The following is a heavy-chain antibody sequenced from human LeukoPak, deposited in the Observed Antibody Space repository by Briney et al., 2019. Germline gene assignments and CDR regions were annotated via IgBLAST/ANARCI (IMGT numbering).Heavy chain of an antibody. V-gene: IGHV3-21*01. CDR1: GFTFSSYS. CDR3: ARAAHSSGYYGVYYYYMDV. Sequence: GGSLRLSCAASGFTFSSYSMNWVRQAPGKGLEWVSSISSSSSYIYYADSVRGQFTISRDNAKNSLYLQMNSLRAEDTAVYYCARAAHSSGYYGVYYYYMDVWGKGTTVTVSS. D-gene: IGHD3-22*01. CDR2: ISSSSSYI. J-gene: IGHJ6*03.